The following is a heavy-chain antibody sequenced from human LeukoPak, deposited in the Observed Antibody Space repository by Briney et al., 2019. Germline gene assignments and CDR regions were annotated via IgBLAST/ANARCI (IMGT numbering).Heavy chain of an antibody. CDR1: GGSFIGYY. D-gene: IGHD3-3*01. CDR3: ARVPLRFLEPFDY. Sequence: SETLSLTCAVYGGSFIGYYWSWIRQPPGKGLEWIGEINHSGGANYDPSLKSRVTISADTSKSQFSLKLGSVTAADTAVYYCARVPLRFLEPFDYWGQGTLVTVSS. CDR2: INHSGGA. J-gene: IGHJ4*02. V-gene: IGHV4-34*01.